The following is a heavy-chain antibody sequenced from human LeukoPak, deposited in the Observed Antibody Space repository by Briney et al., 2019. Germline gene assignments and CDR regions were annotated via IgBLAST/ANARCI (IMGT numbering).Heavy chain of an antibody. CDR3: AKDIYDSSGYYWGGGAFDI. CDR2: ISWNSGSI. CDR1: GFTFSSYG. Sequence: GGSLRLSCAASGFTFSSYGMSWVRQAPGKGLEWVSGISWNSGSIGYADSVKGRFTISRDNAKNSLYLQMNSLRAEDMALYYCAKDIYDSSGYYWGGGAFDIWGQGTMVTVSS. V-gene: IGHV3-9*03. D-gene: IGHD3-22*01. J-gene: IGHJ3*02.